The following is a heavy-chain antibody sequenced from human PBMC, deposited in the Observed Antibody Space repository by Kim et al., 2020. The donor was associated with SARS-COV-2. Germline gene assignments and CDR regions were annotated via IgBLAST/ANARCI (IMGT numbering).Heavy chain of an antibody. CDR1: GYTFTSYY. CDR2: INPSGGST. Sequence: ASVKVSCKASGYTFTSYYMHWVRQAPGQGLEWMGIINPSGGSTSYAQKFQGRVTMTRDTSTSTVYMELSSLRSEDTAVYYCARAPAPQLELRSLYYYYGMDVWGQGTTVTVSS. V-gene: IGHV1-46*01. J-gene: IGHJ6*02. CDR3: ARAPAPQLELRSLYYYYGMDV. D-gene: IGHD1-7*01.